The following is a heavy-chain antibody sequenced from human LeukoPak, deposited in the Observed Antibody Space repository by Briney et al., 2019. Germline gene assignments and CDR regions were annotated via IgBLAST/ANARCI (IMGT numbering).Heavy chain of an antibody. CDR3: ARGSYYDSSGYYYFDY. V-gene: IGHV1-18*01. J-gene: IGHJ4*02. D-gene: IGHD3-22*01. CDR2: ISAYNGNT. Sequence: ASVKVSCKASGYTFTSYGISWVRQAPGQGLEWMGWISAYNGNTNYAQKLQGRVTMTTDTSTSTAYMELRSLRSDDTAVYYCARGSYYDSSGYYYFDYWGQGTLVTVSP. CDR1: GYTFTSYG.